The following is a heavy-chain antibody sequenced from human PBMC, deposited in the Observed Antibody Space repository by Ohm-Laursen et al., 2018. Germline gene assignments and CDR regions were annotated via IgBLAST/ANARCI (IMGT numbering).Heavy chain of an antibody. CDR1: GGTFSSYA. V-gene: IGHV1-69*01. J-gene: IGHJ2*01. Sequence: SSVKVSCNASGGTFSSYAISWVRQAPGQGLEWMGGIIPIFGTANYAQKFQGRVTITADESTSTAYMELSSLRSEDTAEYYCTREASGDYGYFDLWGRGTLVTVSS. CDR2: IIPIFGTA. D-gene: IGHD4-17*01. CDR3: TREASGDYGYFDL.